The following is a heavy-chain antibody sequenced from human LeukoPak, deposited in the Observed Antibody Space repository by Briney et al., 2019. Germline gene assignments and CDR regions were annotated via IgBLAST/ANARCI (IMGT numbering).Heavy chain of an antibody. CDR1: GGSFSGYY. J-gene: IGHJ6*02. Sequence: SETLSLTCAVYGGSFSGYYWSWIRQPPGKGLEWIGEINHSGSTNYNPSLKSRVTISVDTSKNQFSLKLSSVTAADTAVYYCAREEFTLGMDVWGQGTTVTVSS. CDR2: INHSGST. CDR3: AREEFTLGMDV. V-gene: IGHV4-34*01.